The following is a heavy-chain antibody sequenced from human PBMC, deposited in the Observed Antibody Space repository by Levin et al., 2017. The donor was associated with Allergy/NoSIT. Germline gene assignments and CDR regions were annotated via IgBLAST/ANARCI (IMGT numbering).Heavy chain of an antibody. CDR3: ARQYSSGWYARSSTPDY. Sequence: ESGPTLVKPTQTLTLTCTFSGFSLSTSGVGVGWIRQPPGKALEWLALIYWDDDKRYSPSLKSRLTITKDTSKNQVVLTMTNMDPVDTATYYCARQYSSGWYARSSTPDYWGQGTLVTVSS. J-gene: IGHJ4*02. CDR2: IYWDDDK. CDR1: GFSLSTSGVG. D-gene: IGHD6-19*01. V-gene: IGHV2-5*02.